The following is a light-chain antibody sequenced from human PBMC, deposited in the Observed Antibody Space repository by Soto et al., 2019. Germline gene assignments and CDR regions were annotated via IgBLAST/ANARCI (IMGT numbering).Light chain of an antibody. CDR1: ESVNNK. CDR3: HQYNNWFPFT. J-gene: IGKJ5*01. Sequence: EVVLTQSPATLSVSPGERATLSCRASESVNNKLGWYQQKPGQAPRLLIYRASTRATGIPARCSGSGSGTEFTLTISSLQSEDSAVYYCHQYNNWFPFTFGQGTRLEIK. V-gene: IGKV3-15*01. CDR2: RAS.